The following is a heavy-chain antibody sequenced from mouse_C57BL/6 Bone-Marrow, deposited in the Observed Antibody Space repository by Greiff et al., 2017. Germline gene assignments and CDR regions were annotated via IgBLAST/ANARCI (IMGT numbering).Heavy chain of an antibody. CDR1: GFTFSSYA. V-gene: IGHV5-4*01. Sequence: EVMLVESGGGLVKPGGSLKLSCAASGFTFSSYAMSWVRQTPEKRLEWVATISDGGSYTYYPDNVKGRFTISRDNAKNNLYLQMSHLKSEDTAMYYCARERYYGSSWYFDVWGTGTTVTVSS. CDR2: ISDGGSYT. J-gene: IGHJ1*03. CDR3: ARERYYGSSWYFDV. D-gene: IGHD1-1*01.